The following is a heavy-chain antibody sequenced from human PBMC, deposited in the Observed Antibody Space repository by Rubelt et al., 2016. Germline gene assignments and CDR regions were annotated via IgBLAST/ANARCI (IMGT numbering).Heavy chain of an antibody. D-gene: IGHD3-3*01. CDR3: ARGDTIFGVVKFYACDI. CDR1: GGSLIGFY. CDR2: IKPDEGEQ. J-gene: IGHJ3*02. Sequence: VQLQQWGAGLLKPSEALSLPCAVHGGSLIGFYWIWVRQAPGKGLEWGGNIKPDEGEQKYVDYVKGRLNNTRDNAKNKQKMERNSLGAGDTAVYYCARGDTIFGVVKFYACDIWGQGTMVTVSS. V-gene: IGHV3-7*01.